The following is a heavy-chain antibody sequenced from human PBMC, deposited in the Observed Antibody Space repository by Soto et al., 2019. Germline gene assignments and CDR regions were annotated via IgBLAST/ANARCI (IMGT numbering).Heavy chain of an antibody. CDR1: GGSFSGYY. V-gene: IGHV4-34*01. CDR3: ARTLTSGRGDPIDY. J-gene: IGHJ4*02. D-gene: IGHD3-10*01. Sequence: SETLSLTCAVYGGSFSGYYWSWIRQPPGKGLEWIGEINHSGSTNYNPSLKSRVTISVDTSKNQFSLKLSSVTAADTAVYYCARTLTSGRGDPIDYWGQGTLVTVSS. CDR2: INHSGST.